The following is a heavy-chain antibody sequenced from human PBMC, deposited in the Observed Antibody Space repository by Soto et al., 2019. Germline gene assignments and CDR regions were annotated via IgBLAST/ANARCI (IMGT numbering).Heavy chain of an antibody. Sequence: QVQLQQWGAGLLKPSETLSLTCAVYGGSFSGYYWSWIRQPPGKGLEWIGEINHSGSTNYNPSLKSRVTISVDTSKNQSSLKLSSVTAADTAVYYCARAALDYDFWSGYYKGNWFDPWGQGTLVTVSS. V-gene: IGHV4-34*01. D-gene: IGHD3-3*01. J-gene: IGHJ5*02. CDR3: ARAALDYDFWSGYYKGNWFDP. CDR2: INHSGST. CDR1: GGSFSGYY.